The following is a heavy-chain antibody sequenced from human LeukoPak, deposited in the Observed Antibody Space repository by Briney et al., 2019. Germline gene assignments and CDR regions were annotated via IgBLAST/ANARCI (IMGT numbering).Heavy chain of an antibody. CDR3: AKINQERVFDY. J-gene: IGHJ4*02. Sequence: PGGSLRLSCAASGFTFSSYWMHWVRQAPGKGLVWVSRINSDGSSTSYADSVKGRFTISRDNSKNTLYLQMNSLRAEDTAVYYCAKINQERVFDYWGQGTLVTVSS. CDR1: GFTFSSYW. D-gene: IGHD1-14*01. CDR2: INSDGSST. V-gene: IGHV3-74*01.